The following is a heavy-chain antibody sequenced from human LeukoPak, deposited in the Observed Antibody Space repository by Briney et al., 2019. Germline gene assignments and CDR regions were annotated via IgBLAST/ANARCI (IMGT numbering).Heavy chain of an antibody. J-gene: IGHJ4*02. CDR3: ARLGRDGYPPN. V-gene: IGHV4-59*01. D-gene: IGHD5-24*01. Sequence: PSETPSLTCTVSGGSISSYYWGWIRQPPGKGLEWIGYIYNSGSTNYNPSLKSRVTISEDTSKNQFSLKVSSVTAADTAVYYCARLGRDGYPPNWGQGTLVTVSS. CDR1: GGSISSYY. CDR2: IYNSGST.